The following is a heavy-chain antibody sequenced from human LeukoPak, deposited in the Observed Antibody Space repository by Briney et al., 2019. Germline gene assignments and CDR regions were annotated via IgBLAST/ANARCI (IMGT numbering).Heavy chain of an antibody. J-gene: IGHJ4*02. V-gene: IGHV1-3*01. CDR3: ARNYYGPGSYYDFDY. Sequence: ASVKVSCKASGYSFTSYAMHWVRQAPGQRLEWMGWINAGNGNTKYSQKFQGRVTITRDTSASTAYMELSSLRSEETAVYYCARNYYGPGSYYDFDYWGQGTLVTVS. CDR1: GYSFTSYA. CDR2: INAGNGNT. D-gene: IGHD3-10*01.